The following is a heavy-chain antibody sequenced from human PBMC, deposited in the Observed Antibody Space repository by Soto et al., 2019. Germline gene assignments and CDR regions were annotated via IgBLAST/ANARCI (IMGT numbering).Heavy chain of an antibody. CDR3: ARHPLQLEVYYYGMDV. D-gene: IGHD1-1*01. J-gene: IGHJ6*02. CDR1: GYSFTSYW. CDR2: IYPGDSDT. V-gene: IGHV5-51*01. Sequence: PGESLKISCKGSGYSFTSYWIGWVRQMPGKGLEWMGIIYPGDSDTRYSPSFQGQVTISADKSISTAYLQWSSLKASDTAMYYCARHPLQLEVYYYGMDVWGQGTTVTVSS.